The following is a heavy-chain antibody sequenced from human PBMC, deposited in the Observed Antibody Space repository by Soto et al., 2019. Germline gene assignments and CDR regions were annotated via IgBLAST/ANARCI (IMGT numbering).Heavy chain of an antibody. CDR1: GDSISSNNNY. Sequence: SETLSLTCTVSGDSISSNNNYWSWIRQPPGEGLEWIGFISYSGTTSYSPSLKSRVAISLDTSKNQFSLSLSSVTAADTAVYYCATPQDYDDCLDSWGQGTLVTVSS. J-gene: IGHJ4*02. CDR2: ISYSGTT. V-gene: IGHV4-30-4*01. CDR3: ATPQDYDDCLDS. D-gene: IGHD3-22*01.